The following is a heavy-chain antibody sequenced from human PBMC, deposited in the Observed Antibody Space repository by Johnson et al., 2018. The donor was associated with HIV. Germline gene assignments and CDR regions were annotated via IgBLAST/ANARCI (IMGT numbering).Heavy chain of an antibody. Sequence: VQLVESGGGLVQPGRSPKLSCAASGFTFSSYWMSWVRQVPGKGLVWVSDINWNGGSTGYADSVKGRFTISRDNAKKSLYLQINSLRAEDTAVYYCAKDPPLFGEDAFDIWGQGTMVTVSS. CDR2: INWNGGST. J-gene: IGHJ3*02. CDR1: GFTFSSYW. V-gene: IGHV3-20*04. D-gene: IGHD3-10*02. CDR3: AKDPPLFGEDAFDI.